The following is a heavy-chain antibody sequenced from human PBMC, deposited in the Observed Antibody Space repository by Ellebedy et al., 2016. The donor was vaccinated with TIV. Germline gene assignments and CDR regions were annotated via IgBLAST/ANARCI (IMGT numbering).Heavy chain of an antibody. J-gene: IGHJ6*02. CDR1: GGTFRNYA. V-gene: IGHV1-69*13. D-gene: IGHD4-17*01. CDR3: ARGAVDYGDDETESDYYGMDV. Sequence: ASVKVSCKASGGTFRNYAITWVRQAPGQGLEWMGGITPFFGTTDYAQKFQGRVTITADESTGTAYMELSSLKYEDTAVYYCARGAVDYGDDETESDYYGMDVWGQGTTVTVSS. CDR2: ITPFFGTT.